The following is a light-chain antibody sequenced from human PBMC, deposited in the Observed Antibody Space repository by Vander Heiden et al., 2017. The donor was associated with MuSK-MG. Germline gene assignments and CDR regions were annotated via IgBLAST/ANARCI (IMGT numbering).Light chain of an antibody. J-gene: IGLJ2*01. CDR2: GNN. CDR3: QSYDTSRSGV. V-gene: IGLV1-40*01. CDR1: SSNIPAGYD. Sequence: QSVLTQPPSVSGAPGQRVTSSCTGSSSNIPAGYDVHWHQQFPGTASKVLIYGNNNRPSGVPDRFAGSKSGTSASLAIAGLQAEDEADYYCQSYDTSRSGVFGGGTKLTVL.